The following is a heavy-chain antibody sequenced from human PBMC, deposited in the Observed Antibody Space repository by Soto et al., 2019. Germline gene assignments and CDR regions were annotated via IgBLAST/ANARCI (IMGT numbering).Heavy chain of an antibody. D-gene: IGHD2-15*01. Sequence: QVQLQESGPRLVTPSQTLSLTCSVSGDSISSGDYYWSWIRQHPGKGLEWIGYIHYSGITDYNPSLKSRLAISGDTSKNQFSLTLSSVTAADTAAYYCARAAGYCTGGRCDSDYFDYWGQGTLVTVSS. CDR1: GDSISSGDYY. CDR3: ARAAGYCTGGRCDSDYFDY. J-gene: IGHJ4*02. CDR2: IHYSGIT. V-gene: IGHV4-31*03.